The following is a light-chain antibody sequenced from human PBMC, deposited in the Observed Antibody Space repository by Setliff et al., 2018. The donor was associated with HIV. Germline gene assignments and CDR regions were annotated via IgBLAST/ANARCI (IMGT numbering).Light chain of an antibody. V-gene: IGLV2-14*03. Sequence: QSAPTQPASVSGSPGQSITISCTGTSSDVGGYNFVSWYQHHPGKAPILMIYDVSTRPSGVSNRFSGSKSDNTASLTISGLQAEDEADYYCSSYTSSSTLNVFGTGTKVTVL. CDR2: DVS. CDR3: SSYTSSSTLNV. CDR1: SSDVGGYNF. J-gene: IGLJ1*01.